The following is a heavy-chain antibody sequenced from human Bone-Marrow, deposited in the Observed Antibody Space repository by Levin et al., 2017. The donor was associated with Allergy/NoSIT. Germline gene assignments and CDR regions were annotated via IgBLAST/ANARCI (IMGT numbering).Heavy chain of an antibody. CDR3: ARDFRGYCSGGSCYSVNY. CDR2: ISYDGSNK. D-gene: IGHD2-15*01. Sequence: QSGGSLRLSCAASGFTFSNYAMHWVRQAPGKGLEWVAFISYDGSNKYYADSLKGRFTISRDNSKNTLYLQMNSLRPEDTAVYYCARDFRGYCSGGSCYSVNYWGQGTLVTVSS. CDR1: GFTFSNYA. V-gene: IGHV3-30-3*01. J-gene: IGHJ4*02.